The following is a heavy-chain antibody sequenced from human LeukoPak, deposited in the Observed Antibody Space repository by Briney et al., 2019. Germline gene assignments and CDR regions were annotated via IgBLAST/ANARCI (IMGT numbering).Heavy chain of an antibody. V-gene: IGHV3-23*01. J-gene: IGHJ4*02. Sequence: PGGSLRLSCAASGFTFSSFAMTWVRQAPGKGLEWVSAISYSGDNTYYADSVKGRFTISRDNSKNTLYLQMNSLRAEDTAVYYCSRGRRGGDYWGQGTLVTVSS. CDR3: SRGRRGGDY. CDR2: ISYSGDNT. CDR1: GFTFSSFA. D-gene: IGHD3-3*01.